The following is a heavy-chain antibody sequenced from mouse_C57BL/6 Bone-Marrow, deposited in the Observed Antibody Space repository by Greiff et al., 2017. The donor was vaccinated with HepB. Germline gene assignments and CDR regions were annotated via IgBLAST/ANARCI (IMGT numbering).Heavy chain of an antibody. Sequence: VQLQQPGAELVKPGASVQMSCTASGYTFTSYWITWVTPRPGQGLAWIGDIYPGSGSPNYNAKFKSKATLTVDTSSSTASRQLSSLTSEDTAVYYCARWRGGDDGGGAYWGQGTLVTVSA. J-gene: IGHJ3*01. CDR1: GYTFTSYW. CDR2: IYPGSGSP. D-gene: IGHD2-2*01. CDR3: ARWRGGDDGGGAY. V-gene: IGHV1-55*01.